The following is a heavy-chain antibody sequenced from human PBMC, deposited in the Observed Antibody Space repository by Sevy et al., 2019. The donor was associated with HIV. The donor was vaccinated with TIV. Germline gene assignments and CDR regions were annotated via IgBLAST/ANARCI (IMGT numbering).Heavy chain of an antibody. CDR2: IKQDGSDK. V-gene: IGHV3-7*01. D-gene: IGHD3-16*01. CDR3: ARGQSEESAYRAIDF. Sequence: GGSLRLSCTASGITFSNSWMNWVRQAPGKGLEWVANIKQDGSDKNYVDSVKGRFTISRDNAENSLYLEMSSLRAEDTAVYYCARGQSEESAYRAIDFWGQRTLVTVSS. CDR1: GITFSNSW. J-gene: IGHJ4*02.